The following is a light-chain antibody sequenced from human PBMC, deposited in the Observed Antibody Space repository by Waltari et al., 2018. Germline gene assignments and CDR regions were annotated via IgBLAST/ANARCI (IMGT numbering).Light chain of an antibody. Sequence: EIALTQSPATLSSSPGDRATLSCRASQSVSTSLAWYQQKPGQAPRLLIHDASNRATGTPARFSGSGSGTDFTLTIGSLEPEDFAVYYCQQHGKWPLSFGGGTKVEI. J-gene: IGKJ4*01. V-gene: IGKV3-11*01. CDR1: QSVSTS. CDR2: DAS. CDR3: QQHGKWPLS.